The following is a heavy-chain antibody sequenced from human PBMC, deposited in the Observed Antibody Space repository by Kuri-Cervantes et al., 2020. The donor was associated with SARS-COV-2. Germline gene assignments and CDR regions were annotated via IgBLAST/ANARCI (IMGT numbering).Heavy chain of an antibody. D-gene: IGHD3-16*01. CDR1: TFTFNSYA. Sequence: GESLKISCAASTFTFNSYALIWVRQAPGKGLEWVSSISLPGGDTNYADSVKGRFTISRDNSKDTLYLQMHSLRAEDTAVYYCATVYTMGVSLDWGQGTLVTVSS. V-gene: IGHV3-23*01. CDR3: ATVYTMGVSLD. J-gene: IGHJ4*02. CDR2: ISLPGGDT.